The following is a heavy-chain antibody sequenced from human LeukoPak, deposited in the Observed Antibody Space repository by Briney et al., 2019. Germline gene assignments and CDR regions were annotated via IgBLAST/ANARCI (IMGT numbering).Heavy chain of an antibody. Sequence: GASVKVSCNATAYMFTAFYMNWVRQAPGQGLEWVGWINPNSGGAHYAQRFQGRVTMTRDTSTSTAYMDLSSLTSDDTAVYYCARVYRSIPSCAHIDCSGQGTLVTVSS. CDR1: AYMFTAFY. V-gene: IGHV1-2*02. D-gene: IGHD2-2*01. CDR2: INPNSGGA. J-gene: IGHJ4*02. CDR3: ARVYRSIPSCAHIDC.